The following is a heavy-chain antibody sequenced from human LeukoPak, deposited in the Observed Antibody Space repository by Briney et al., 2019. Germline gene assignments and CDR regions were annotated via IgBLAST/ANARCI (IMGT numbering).Heavy chain of an antibody. J-gene: IGHJ4*02. V-gene: IGHV3-30*04. Sequence: GGSLRLSCAASGFTFSSYAMHWVRQAPGKGLEWVAVISYDGSNKYYADSVKGRFTISRDNSKNTLYLQMNSLRAEDTAVYYCASSGYSYGHYFDYWGQGTLVTVSS. D-gene: IGHD5-18*01. CDR2: ISYDGSNK. CDR1: GFTFSSYA. CDR3: ASSGYSYGHYFDY.